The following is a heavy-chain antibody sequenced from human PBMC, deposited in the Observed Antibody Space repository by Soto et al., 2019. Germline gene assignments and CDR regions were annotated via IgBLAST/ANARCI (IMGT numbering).Heavy chain of an antibody. J-gene: IGHJ4*02. V-gene: IGHV1-2*02. D-gene: IGHD2-15*01. CDR3: ARAVTVKCSGGSCPLGY. CDR1: GYTFTGYY. Sequence: EASVKVSCKASGYTFTGYYMHWVRQAPGQGLEWMGWINPNSGGTNYAQKFQGRVTMTRDTSISTAYMELSRLRSDDTAVYYCARAVTVKCSGGSCPLGYWGQGTLVTVSS. CDR2: INPNSGGT.